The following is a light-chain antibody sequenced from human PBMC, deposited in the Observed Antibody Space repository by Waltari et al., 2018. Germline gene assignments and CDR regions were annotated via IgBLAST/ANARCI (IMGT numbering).Light chain of an antibody. CDR1: QDIKSS. Sequence: DIQMTQSPSSLSASVGARVTITCQASQDIKSSLNWYQQKPGKAPKLLIYDASTLETGVPSRFSGSRSGTDFTFTISSLQPEDIATYDCQQFHYLWTFGQGTKVEIK. J-gene: IGKJ1*01. CDR3: QQFHYLWT. V-gene: IGKV1-33*01. CDR2: DAS.